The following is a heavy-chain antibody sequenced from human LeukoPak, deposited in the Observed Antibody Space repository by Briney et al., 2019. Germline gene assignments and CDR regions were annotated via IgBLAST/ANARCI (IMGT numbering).Heavy chain of an antibody. V-gene: IGHV4-61*08. CDR3: ARAHLSSASTDYMTV. CDR2: IYYSGST. D-gene: IGHD6-6*01. Sequence: SETLSLTCTVSNGSISSSAYYWSWIRQPPGKGLEWIGYIYYSGSTNYNPSLKSRLTISIDTSKNQFSLKLSSVTAADTAVYYCARAHLSSASTDYMTVWGKGTTVTVSS. CDR1: NGSISSSAYY. J-gene: IGHJ6*03.